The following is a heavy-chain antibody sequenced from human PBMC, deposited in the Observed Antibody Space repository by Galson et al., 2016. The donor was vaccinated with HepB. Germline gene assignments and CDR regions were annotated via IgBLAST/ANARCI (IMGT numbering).Heavy chain of an antibody. CDR2: IYWDDDK. CDR1: GFSLSTSGVG. CDR3: ALSEYYYGSRTYKISGDVFEI. Sequence: PALVKPTQTLTLTCTFSGFSLSTSGVGVGWIRQPPGKALEWLALIYWDDDKRYSPSLKTRLTITKDTSKHQVVLTMTNMDPVDTATYYCALSEYYYGSRTYKISGDVFEIWGQGTMVTVSS. J-gene: IGHJ3*02. V-gene: IGHV2-5*02. D-gene: IGHD3-10*01.